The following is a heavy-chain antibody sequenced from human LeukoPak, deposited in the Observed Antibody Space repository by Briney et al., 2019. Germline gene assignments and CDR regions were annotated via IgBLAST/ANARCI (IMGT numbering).Heavy chain of an antibody. V-gene: IGHV3-30-3*01. CDR3: AAARSTIGTLDY. J-gene: IGHJ4*02. CDR1: GFTFSSYA. Sequence: GRPLRLSCAASGFTFSSYAMHWVRQAPGKGLEWVAVISYDRSITYFADSVKGRFTISRDNSKNTLYLQMNSLRAEDTTVYYCAAARSTIGTLDYWGQGTLVTVSS. D-gene: IGHD5/OR15-5a*01. CDR2: ISYDRSIT.